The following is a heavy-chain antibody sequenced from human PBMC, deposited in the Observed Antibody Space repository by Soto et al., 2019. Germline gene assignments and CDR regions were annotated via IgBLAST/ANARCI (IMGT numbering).Heavy chain of an antibody. V-gene: IGHV2-5*01. CDR1: GFALTTNGVG. CDR3: AYLSDIMSPPTSIDY. Sequence: SCSTLVNPTQTLTLTCTFSGFALTTNGVGVGWIRQPPGKAPEWLALIYWNDNKRYSPSLKTRLTITKDTSNNQVVLTMTSMDPLNTATYYSAYLSDIMSPPTSIDYRGQGSL. D-gene: IGHD5-12*01. J-gene: IGHJ4*02. CDR2: IYWNDNK.